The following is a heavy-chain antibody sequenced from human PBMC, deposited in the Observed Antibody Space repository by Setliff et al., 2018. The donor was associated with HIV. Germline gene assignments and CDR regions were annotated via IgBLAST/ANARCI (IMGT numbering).Heavy chain of an antibody. CDR1: GLTFSNYE. V-gene: IGHV3-48*03. Sequence: GGSLRLSCAASGLTFSNYEMSWVRQAPGKGPEWVSYITGSGDTTYYADSVKGRFTMSRDNAKDSVYLQMNTLRVEDTAVYYCAREATPRHSSGWVYFDYWGQGMMVTVS. CDR2: ITGSGDTT. D-gene: IGHD6-19*01. J-gene: IGHJ4*02. CDR3: AREATPRHSSGWVYFDY.